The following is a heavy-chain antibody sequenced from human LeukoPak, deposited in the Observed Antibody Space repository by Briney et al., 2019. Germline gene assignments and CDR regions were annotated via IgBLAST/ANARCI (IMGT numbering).Heavy chain of an antibody. CDR3: ARKYDRGAFDI. CDR1: GFTFSSYS. V-gene: IGHV3-21*01. J-gene: IGHJ3*02. Sequence: GRSLRLSCAASGFTFSSYSMNWVRQAPGKGLEWVSSISSSSSYIYYADSVKGRFTISRDNAKNSLYLQMNSLRAEDTAVYYCARKYDRGAFDIWGQGTMVTVSS. D-gene: IGHD3-22*01. CDR2: ISSSSSYI.